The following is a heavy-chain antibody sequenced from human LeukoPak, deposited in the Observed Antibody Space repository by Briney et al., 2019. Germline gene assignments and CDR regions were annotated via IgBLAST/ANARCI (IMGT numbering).Heavy chain of an antibody. J-gene: IGHJ4*02. D-gene: IGHD2-15*01. V-gene: IGHV3-30*03. CDR1: GFTFSTYG. CDR2: ISYDGSDK. CDR3: ARPRSGGTWFFGY. Sequence: GGSLRLSCAASGFTFSTYGMHWVRQAPGKGLEWVAVISYDGSDKYYADSVKGRFTISRDNSKNTLYVQMNSLRAEDTAVYYCARPRSGGTWFFGYWGQGTLVTVSS.